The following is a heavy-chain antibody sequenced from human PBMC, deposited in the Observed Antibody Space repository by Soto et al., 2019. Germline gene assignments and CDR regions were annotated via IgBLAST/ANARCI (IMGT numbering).Heavy chain of an antibody. J-gene: IGHJ6*02. D-gene: IGHD2-15*01. Sequence: GGSLRLSCAASGFTFRDYYISWSRQAPGKGLEWVSYISSSSSYTNYADSVKGRFTISRDNAKNSLYLQMNSLRAEDTAVYYCAREGCSGGSCYPSYYYYGMDVWGQGTTVTVSS. CDR2: ISSSSSYT. CDR3: AREGCSGGSCYPSYYYYGMDV. CDR1: GFTFRDYY. V-gene: IGHV3-11*06.